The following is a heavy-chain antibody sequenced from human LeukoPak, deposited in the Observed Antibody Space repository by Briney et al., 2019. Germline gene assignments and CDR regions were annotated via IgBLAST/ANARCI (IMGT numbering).Heavy chain of an antibody. D-gene: IGHD3-22*01. Sequence: GGSLRLSCAASGFTFSDYWMSWVRQAPGKGLEWVANIKQDGSEKYYVDSVKGRFAISRDNAKNSLYLQMNSLRAEDTAVYYCARGDYYDSSGFYHDAFDIWGQGTMVTVSS. V-gene: IGHV3-7*01. CDR1: GFTFSDYW. CDR3: ARGDYYDSSGFYHDAFDI. J-gene: IGHJ3*02. CDR2: IKQDGSEK.